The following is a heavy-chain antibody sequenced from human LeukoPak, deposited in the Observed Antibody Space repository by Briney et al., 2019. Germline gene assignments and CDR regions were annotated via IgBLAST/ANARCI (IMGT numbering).Heavy chain of an antibody. Sequence: SQTLSLTCAISEDSISIGSFTWNWIRQSPSRGLEWLGRTYYMSNWYNDYAVSVKSRLIINPDTSKNQFSLHLNFVTPEDTAVYYCARADMIRLRQFDACNTWGQGTMVTVSS. J-gene: IGHJ3*02. CDR3: ARADMIRLRQFDACNT. CDR1: EDSISIGSFT. D-gene: IGHD3-10*01. V-gene: IGHV6-1*01. CDR2: TYYMSNWYN.